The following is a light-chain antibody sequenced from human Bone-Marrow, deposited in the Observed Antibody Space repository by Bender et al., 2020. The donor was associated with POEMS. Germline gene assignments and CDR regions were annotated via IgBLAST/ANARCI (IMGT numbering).Light chain of an antibody. J-gene: IGLJ1*01. CDR3: SSYTSSSSLYV. CDR2: EVF. V-gene: IGLV2-14*01. Sequence: QSALTQPASVSGSPGQSITISCTGTSSDIGGYNYVSWYQQYPGKAPKLLIYEVFNRPSGVSKRFSGSKSGKTASLFISGLQAEDETDYYCSSYTSSSSLYVFGTGTKVTVL. CDR1: SSDIGGYNY.